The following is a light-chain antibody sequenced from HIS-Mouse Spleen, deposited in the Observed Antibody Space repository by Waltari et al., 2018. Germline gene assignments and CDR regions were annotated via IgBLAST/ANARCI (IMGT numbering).Light chain of an antibody. CDR3: CSYAGSSTFL. CDR1: SSDVGSYNL. Sequence: QSALTQPASVSGSPGQSITISCPGTSSDVGSYNLVSWYQQHPGKAPKLMIYEGSKRPSGVSNRFSGSKSGNTASLTISGLQAEDEADYYCCSYAGSSTFLFGGGTKLTVL. V-gene: IGLV2-23*03. CDR2: EGS. J-gene: IGLJ2*01.